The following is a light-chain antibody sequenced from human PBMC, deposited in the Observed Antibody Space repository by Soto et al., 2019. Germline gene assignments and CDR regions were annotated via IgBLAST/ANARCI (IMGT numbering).Light chain of an antibody. Sequence: QSALTQPPSASGSPGQSVTISCTGTSSDVGYYNYVSWYQQHPGKAPKLIISEVSKRPSGVPDRFSGSKSGNTASLTVSGLQAEDEADYYCYSYTVSNIDIFGTGTKLTVL. CDR2: EVS. J-gene: IGLJ1*01. CDR3: YSYTVSNIDI. V-gene: IGLV2-8*01. CDR1: SSDVGYYNY.